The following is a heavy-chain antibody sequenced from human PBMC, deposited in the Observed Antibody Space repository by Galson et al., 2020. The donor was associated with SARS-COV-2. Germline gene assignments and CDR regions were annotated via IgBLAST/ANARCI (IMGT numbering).Heavy chain of an antibody. CDR2: ISYDGSNK. CDR3: ARPGSGSYWYYFDY. J-gene: IGHJ4*02. CDR1: GFIFSNYA. D-gene: IGHD3-10*01. V-gene: IGHV3-30*01. Sequence: GESLKISCGASGFIFSNYAMHWVRQAPGKGLEWVAVISYDGSNKYYAESVKGRFTISRDNSKNTLYLQMNSLRAEDTAVYYCARPGSGSYWYYFDYWGQGTLVTVSS.